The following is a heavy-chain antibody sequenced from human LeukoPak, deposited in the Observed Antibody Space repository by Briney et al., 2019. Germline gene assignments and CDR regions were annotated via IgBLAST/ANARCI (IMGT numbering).Heavy chain of an antibody. V-gene: IGHV3-30*04. CDR1: GFTFSSYA. Sequence: GGSLRLSCAASGFTFSSYAMHWVRQAPGKGLEWVAVISYDGSNKYYADSVKGRFTISRDNSKNTLYLQMNSLRAEDTAVYYCAKDLIAVAGAFDYWGQGTLVTVSS. CDR2: ISYDGSNK. D-gene: IGHD6-19*01. CDR3: AKDLIAVAGAFDY. J-gene: IGHJ4*02.